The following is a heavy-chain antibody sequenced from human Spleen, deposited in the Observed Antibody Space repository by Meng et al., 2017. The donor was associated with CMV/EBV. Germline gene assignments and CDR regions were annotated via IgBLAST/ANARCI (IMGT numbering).Heavy chain of an antibody. CDR1: GYTFRRYG. CDR3: ASISFIVVVPAAIDYYYGMDV. CDR2: ISAYNDNI. D-gene: IGHD2-2*02. Sequence: ASVKVSCKASGYTFRRYGVSWVRQAPGQGLEWMGWISAYNDNIDYAQNLQGRVTITTDESTSTAYMELSSLRSEDTAVYYCASISFIVVVPAAIDYYYGMDVWGQGTTVTVSS. V-gene: IGHV1-18*01. J-gene: IGHJ6*02.